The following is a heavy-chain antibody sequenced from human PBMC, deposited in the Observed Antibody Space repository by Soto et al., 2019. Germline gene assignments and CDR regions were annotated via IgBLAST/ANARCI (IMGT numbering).Heavy chain of an antibody. CDR2: IYYSGST. Sequence: SETLSLTCAVSGGSISSYYWSWIRQPPGKGLEWIGYIYYSGSTNYNPSLKSRVTISVDTSKNQFSLKLSSVTAADTAVYYCARRYGGNLEYWGQGTLVTVSS. J-gene: IGHJ4*02. V-gene: IGHV4-59*08. CDR3: ARRYGGNLEY. CDR1: GGSISSYY. D-gene: IGHD1-26*01.